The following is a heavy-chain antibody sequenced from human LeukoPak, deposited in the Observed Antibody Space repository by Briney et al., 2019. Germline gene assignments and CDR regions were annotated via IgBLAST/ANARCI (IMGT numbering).Heavy chain of an antibody. CDR2: ISSSSSYI. D-gene: IGHD2-21*02. V-gene: IGHV3-21*01. J-gene: IGHJ3*02. Sequence: GGSLRLSCAASGFTFSSYSMNWVRQAPGKGLEWVSSISSSSSYIYYADSVKGRFTISRDNAKNSLYLQMNSLRAEDTAVYYCASLSPIVVVTATEVIKGLGAFDIWGQGTMVTVSS. CDR3: ASLSPIVVVTATEVIKGLGAFDI. CDR1: GFTFSSYS.